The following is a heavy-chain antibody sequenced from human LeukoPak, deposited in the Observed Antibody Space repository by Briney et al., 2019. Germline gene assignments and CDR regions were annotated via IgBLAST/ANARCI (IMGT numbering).Heavy chain of an antibody. CDR1: GFTFDDYA. D-gene: IGHD3-22*01. CDR3: ARTPFYYYDSSGYLDY. Sequence: GGSLRLSCAASGFTFDDYAMHWVRQAPGKGLEWVSGISWSSGSTAYADSVKGRFTISRDNAKNSLYLQMNSLRAEDTAVYYCARTPFYYYDSSGYLDYWGQGTLVTVSS. V-gene: IGHV3-9*01. CDR2: ISWSSGST. J-gene: IGHJ4*02.